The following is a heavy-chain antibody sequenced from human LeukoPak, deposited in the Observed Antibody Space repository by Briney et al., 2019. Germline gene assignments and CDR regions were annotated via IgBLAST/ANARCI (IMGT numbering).Heavy chain of an antibody. D-gene: IGHD3-3*01. CDR3: ARARFLEWATFDY. V-gene: IGHV4-59*01. CDR1: GGSISSYY. Sequence: SETLSLTCTVSGGSISSYYWSWIRQPPGKGLEWIGYTYYSGGTNYNPSLKSRVTISVDTSKNQFSLKLSSVTAADTAVYYCARARFLEWATFDYWGQGTLVTVSS. CDR2: TYYSGGT. J-gene: IGHJ4*02.